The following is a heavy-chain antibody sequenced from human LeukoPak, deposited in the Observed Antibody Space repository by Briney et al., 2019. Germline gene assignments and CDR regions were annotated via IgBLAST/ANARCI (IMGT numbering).Heavy chain of an antibody. V-gene: IGHV4-59*01. CDR1: GGSISSYY. CDR2: IYYSGST. J-gene: IGHJ5*02. CDR3: AGRVSSNWFDP. Sequence: SETLSLTCTVSGGSISSYYWSWIRQPPGKGLEWTGYIYYSGSTNYNPSLKSRVTISVGTSKNQFSLKLSSVTAADTAVYYCAGRVSSNWFDPWGQGTLVTVSS. D-gene: IGHD6-13*01.